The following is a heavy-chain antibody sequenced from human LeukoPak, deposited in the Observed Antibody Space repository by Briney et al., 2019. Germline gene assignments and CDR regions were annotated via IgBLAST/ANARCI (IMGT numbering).Heavy chain of an antibody. CDR2: INPNSGGT. J-gene: IGHJ4*02. CDR3: ARVDWLQLIPFDY. D-gene: IGHD5-24*01. Sequence: ASVKVSCKASGYTFTGYFIHWLRQAPGQGLEWMGWINPNSGGTSYAQKFQGRVTMTTDTSISTAYMELSSLRSDDTAVYYCARVDWLQLIPFDYWGQGTLVTVSS. CDR1: GYTFTGYF. V-gene: IGHV1-2*02.